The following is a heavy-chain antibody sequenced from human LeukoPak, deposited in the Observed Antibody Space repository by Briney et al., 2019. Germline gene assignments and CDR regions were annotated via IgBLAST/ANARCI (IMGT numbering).Heavy chain of an antibody. CDR1: GFTFSSYG. D-gene: IGHD3-10*01. J-gene: IGHJ6*03. CDR2: TRYDGSNK. Sequence: GGSLRLSCAASGFTFSSYGRHWVRQAPGKGLEWVAFTRYDGSNKYYADSVKGRFTISRDNSKNTLYLQMNSLRAEDTAVYYCARGLLHYIWSYYYMDVWGKGTTVTVSS. V-gene: IGHV3-30*02. CDR3: ARGLLHYIWSYYYMDV.